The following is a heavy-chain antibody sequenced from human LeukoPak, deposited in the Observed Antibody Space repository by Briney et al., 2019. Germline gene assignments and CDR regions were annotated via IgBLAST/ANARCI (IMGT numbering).Heavy chain of an antibody. J-gene: IGHJ6*02. CDR3: ARGPPFTIFGVVKAYYYYGMDV. CDR2: LNHSGST. Sequence: SETLSLTCAVYGGSFSGYYWSWIRQPPGQGLELIGELNHSGSTNYNPSLKSRVTISVDTSKNQFSLKLSSVTAADTAVYYCARGPPFTIFGVVKAYYYYGMDVWGQGTTVTVSS. CDR1: GGSFSGYY. D-gene: IGHD3-3*01. V-gene: IGHV4-34*01.